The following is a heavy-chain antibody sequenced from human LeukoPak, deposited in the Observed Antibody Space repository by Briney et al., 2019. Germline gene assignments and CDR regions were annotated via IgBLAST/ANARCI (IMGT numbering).Heavy chain of an antibody. D-gene: IGHD5-18*01. Sequence: PGGSLRLSCAASGFTFDDYAIHWARQAPGKGLEWVSLISGDGGSTYYADSVKGRFTISRDNSKNSLYLQMNSLRTEDTALYYCAKAGYSYGSYYYYYGMDVWGQGTTVTVSS. CDR1: GFTFDDYA. CDR2: ISGDGGST. CDR3: AKAGYSYGSYYYYYGMDV. J-gene: IGHJ6*02. V-gene: IGHV3-43*02.